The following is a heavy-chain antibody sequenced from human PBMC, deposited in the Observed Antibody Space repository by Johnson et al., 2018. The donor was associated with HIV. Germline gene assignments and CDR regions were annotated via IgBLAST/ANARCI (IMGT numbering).Heavy chain of an antibody. V-gene: IGHV3-74*01. Sequence: VQLVESGGGLVQPGGSLRLSCAASGFSFDSHAINWVRQAPGKGLQWVSHIESDDTTADADYVMGRFTISRDNAKNTVYLQMNSLRVEDTAVYYCVREDSMILPPYHDAFDIWGQGTMVTVSS. CDR3: VREDSMILPPYHDAFDI. CDR2: IESDDTT. J-gene: IGHJ3*02. D-gene: IGHD2-15*01. CDR1: GFSFDSHA.